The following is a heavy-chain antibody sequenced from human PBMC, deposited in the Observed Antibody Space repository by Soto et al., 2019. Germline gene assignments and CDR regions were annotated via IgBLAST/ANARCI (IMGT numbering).Heavy chain of an antibody. CDR3: ATYITGTTRGYYYYHYMDV. V-gene: IGHV3-7*01. D-gene: IGHD1-7*01. CDR2: IKQDGSEK. J-gene: IGHJ6*03. Sequence: GGSLRLSCAASGFTFSSYWMSWVRQAPGKGLEWVANIKQDGSEKYYVGSVKGRFTISRDNAKNSLYLQMNSLRAEDTAVYYCATYITGTTRGYYYYHYMDVWGKGTTVTVSS. CDR1: GFTFSSYW.